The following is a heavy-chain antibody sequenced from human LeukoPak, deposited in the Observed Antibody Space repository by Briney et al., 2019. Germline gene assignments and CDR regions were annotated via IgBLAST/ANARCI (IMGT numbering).Heavy chain of an antibody. CDR1: GYTFTSYD. J-gene: IGHJ6*03. CDR3: ARVLGFGEPVRYYMDV. D-gene: IGHD3-10*01. V-gene: IGHV1-8*01. Sequence: ASVKVSCKVSGYTFTSYDINWVRQAPGQGLEWMGRMNPNSGNTGYAQKFQGRVTMTRNTSISTAYMELSSLRSEDTAVYYCARVLGFGEPVRYYMDVWGKGATVTISS. CDR2: MNPNSGNT.